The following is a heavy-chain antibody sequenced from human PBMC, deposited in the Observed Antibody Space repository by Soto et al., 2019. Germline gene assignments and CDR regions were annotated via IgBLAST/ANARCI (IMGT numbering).Heavy chain of an antibody. J-gene: IGHJ4*02. CDR1: GGSISSSNW. D-gene: IGHD3-22*01. Sequence: QVQLQESGPGLVKPSGTLSLTCAVSGGSISSSNWWSWVRQPPGKGLEWIGEIYHSGSTNYNPSLMSRVTISVDKSKNQFSLKLSSVTAADTAVYYCARVYYYDSSGYFDYWGQGTLVTVSS. CDR3: ARVYYYDSSGYFDY. CDR2: IYHSGST. V-gene: IGHV4-4*02.